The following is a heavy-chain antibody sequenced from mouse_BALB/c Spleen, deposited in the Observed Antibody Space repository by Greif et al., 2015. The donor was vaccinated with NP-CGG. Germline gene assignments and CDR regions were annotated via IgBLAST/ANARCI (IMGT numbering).Heavy chain of an antibody. CDR1: GFTFTDYY. J-gene: IGHJ1*01. Sequence: EVHLVESGGGLVQPGGSLRLSCATSGFTFTDYYMSWVRQPPGKALEWLGFIRNKPKGYTTEYSASVKGRFTISRDNSQSILYLQMNTLRAGDSATYYCARDINYDDIYLFFDVWGAGTAVTVSS. CDR3: ARDINYDDIYLFFDV. D-gene: IGHD2-4*01. V-gene: IGHV7-3*02. CDR2: IRNKPKGYTT.